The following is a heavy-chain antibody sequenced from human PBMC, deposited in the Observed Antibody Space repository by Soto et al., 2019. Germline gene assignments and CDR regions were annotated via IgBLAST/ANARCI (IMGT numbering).Heavy chain of an antibody. CDR2: TRHKVENYNT. CDR3: VNYIAGTPN. D-gene: IGHD2-15*01. CDR1: GFSFSDHY. Sequence: EVQLVESGGDLVQPGGSLTLSCAASGFSFSDHYMEWVRQAPGKGLEWVGRTRHKVENYNTEYAASVKGRFTISRDASKNSLYLQMNSLKTEDTDVYFCVNYIAGTPNWGQGTLVTVSS. J-gene: IGHJ4*02. V-gene: IGHV3-72*01.